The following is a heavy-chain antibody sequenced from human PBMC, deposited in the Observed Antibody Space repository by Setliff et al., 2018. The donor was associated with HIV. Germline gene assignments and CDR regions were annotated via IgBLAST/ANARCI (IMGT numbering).Heavy chain of an antibody. CDR2: TTNKANNYIR. V-gene: IGHV3-72*01. CDR1: GFILSDYY. J-gene: IGHJ4*02. Sequence: PGGSLRLSCATSGFILSDYYMDWVRQAPGKGLEWVGRTTNKANNYIREYAASVQGRFTISRDDSNDSLFLQMNNLKTEDTAVYYCVRAAAGLDIWSQGILVTVSS. CDR3: VRAAAGLDI.